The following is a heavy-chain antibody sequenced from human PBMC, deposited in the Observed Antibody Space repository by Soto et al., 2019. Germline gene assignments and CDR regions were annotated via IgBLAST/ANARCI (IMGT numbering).Heavy chain of an antibody. CDR2: IIPFLGRT. CDR1: GGTLSSYS. Sequence: QLHLVQSGAEVRKPGSSVKVSCKASGGTLSSYSVTWVRQAPGQGLEWMGRIIPFLGRTNYAQNFQGRVTCSADMPTIAAYMELSSRRSDDTAIDYWARTTGRPNANWFDPCGQGTLVIVSS. J-gene: IGHJ5*02. CDR3: ARTTGRPNANWFDP. V-gene: IGHV1-69*02. D-gene: IGHD1-1*01.